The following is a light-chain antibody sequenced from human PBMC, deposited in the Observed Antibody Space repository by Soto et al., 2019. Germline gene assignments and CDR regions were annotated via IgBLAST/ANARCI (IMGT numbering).Light chain of an antibody. Sequence: IVLTQSPGTLSLSPGERATLSCRASQSDSSSYLAWYQQKPGQAPRLLIYGASSRATGIPDRFSGSGSGTDFTLTISRLEPEDFAVYYCQQYGSSPPVTFGGGTKVDIK. V-gene: IGKV3-20*01. CDR1: QSDSSSY. CDR3: QQYGSSPPVT. J-gene: IGKJ4*01. CDR2: GAS.